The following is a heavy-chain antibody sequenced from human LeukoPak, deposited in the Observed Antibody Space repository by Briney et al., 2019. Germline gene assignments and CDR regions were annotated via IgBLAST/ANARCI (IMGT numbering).Heavy chain of an antibody. CDR3: VREYSSSSGRAFDI. Sequence: AGSLRLSCAASGFTFSSYWMHWVRQAPGKGLVWVSRISTDGSSTNSADSVKGRFTISRDNAKNTLYLQMNSLRAEDTAVYYCVREYSSSSGRAFDIWGQGTMVTVSP. CDR1: GFTFSSYW. D-gene: IGHD6-6*01. CDR2: ISTDGSST. J-gene: IGHJ3*02. V-gene: IGHV3-74*01.